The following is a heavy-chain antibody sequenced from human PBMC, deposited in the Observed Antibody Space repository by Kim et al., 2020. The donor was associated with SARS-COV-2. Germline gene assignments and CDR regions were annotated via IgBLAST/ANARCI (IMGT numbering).Heavy chain of an antibody. Sequence: GGSLRLSCAASGFAFRNYAMSWVRQAPGKGLEWVSAMSGMSGSGATTYYADSVKGRFTVSRDNSKNTLFLQMNSLRAEDTAMYYCTNGGVGTNYPYFDYWGQGTLVTVSS. V-gene: IGHV3-23*01. CDR3: TNGGVGTNYPYFDY. CDR1: GFAFRNYA. J-gene: IGHJ4*02. D-gene: IGHD2-21*02. CDR2: MSGMSGSGATT.